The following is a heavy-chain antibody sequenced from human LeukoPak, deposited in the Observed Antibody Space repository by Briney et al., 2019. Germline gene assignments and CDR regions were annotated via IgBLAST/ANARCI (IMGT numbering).Heavy chain of an antibody. CDR3: ARGVAARAFDY. CDR1: GGSFSGYY. J-gene: IGHJ4*02. CDR2: INHSGSN. Sequence: SETLSLTCAVYGGSFSGYYWSWILQPPGKGLEWIGEINHSGSNNYNPSLKSRVTISVDTSKNQFSLKLSSVTAADTAVYYCARGVAARAFDYWGQGTLVTVSS. D-gene: IGHD6-6*01. V-gene: IGHV4-34*01.